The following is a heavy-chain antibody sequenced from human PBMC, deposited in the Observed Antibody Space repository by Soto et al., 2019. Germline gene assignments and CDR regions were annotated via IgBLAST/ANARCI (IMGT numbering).Heavy chain of an antibody. CDR1: GGSFSGHY. Sequence: QVQLQQWGAGLLKPSEPLSLTCAVYGGSFSGHYWSWIRQPPGKGLAWIGEINHSGSTNYNPSLKGRVTISVDTSKNRFSLKLGSVTAADTAVYYCARGYYYGSGSYLHYYYYYGMDVWGQGTTVTVSS. D-gene: IGHD3-10*01. J-gene: IGHJ6*02. CDR3: ARGYYYGSGSYLHYYYYYGMDV. CDR2: INHSGST. V-gene: IGHV4-34*01.